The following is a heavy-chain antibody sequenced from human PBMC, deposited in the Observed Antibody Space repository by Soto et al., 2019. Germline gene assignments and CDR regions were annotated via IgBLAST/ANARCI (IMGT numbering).Heavy chain of an antibody. Sequence: GGSLRLSCAASGFTVSSYWMSWVRQVPGKGLEWVANIKQDGSHPDYADSVKGRFTISRDNAKNTLYLQMNNLRAEDTAVYYCARGGEPDYWGQGTLVTVSS. CDR3: ARGGEPDY. V-gene: IGHV3-7*02. CDR1: GFTVSSYW. J-gene: IGHJ4*02. CDR2: IKQDGSHP. D-gene: IGHD2-21*01.